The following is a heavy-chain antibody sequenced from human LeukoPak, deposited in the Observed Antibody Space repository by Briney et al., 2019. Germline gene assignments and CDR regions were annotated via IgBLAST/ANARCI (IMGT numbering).Heavy chain of an antibody. CDR3: ARGLTYNWKGWFDP. CDR1: GGTFSSYA. J-gene: IGHJ5*02. V-gene: IGHV1-69*13. Sequence: GASVKVSCKASGGTFSSYAISWVRQAPGQGLEWMGGIIPIFGTANYAQKFQGRVTITADESTSTAYMELSSLRSEDTAVYYCARGLTYNWKGWFDPWGQGTLVTVSS. D-gene: IGHD1-20*01. CDR2: IIPIFGTA.